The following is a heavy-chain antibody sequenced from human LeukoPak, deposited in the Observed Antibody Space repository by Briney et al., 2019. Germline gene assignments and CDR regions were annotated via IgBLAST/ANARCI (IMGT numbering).Heavy chain of an antibody. CDR1: GYTFTSYY. CDR3: ARDLGRTMGDLYNWFDP. J-gene: IGHJ5*02. V-gene: IGHV1-46*01. CDR2: INPSGGST. Sequence: ASVKVSCKASGYTFTSYYMHWVRQAPGQGLEWMGIINPSGGSTSYAQKFQGRVTMTRDMSTSTVYMELSSLRSEDTAVYYCARDLGRTMGDLYNWFDPWGQGTLVTVSS. D-gene: IGHD4/OR15-4a*01.